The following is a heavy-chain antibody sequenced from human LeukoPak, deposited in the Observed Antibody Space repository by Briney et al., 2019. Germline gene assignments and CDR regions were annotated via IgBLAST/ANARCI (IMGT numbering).Heavy chain of an antibody. V-gene: IGHV3-30-3*01. CDR2: ISYDGSNK. CDR1: RFTFSSYA. D-gene: IGHD3-22*01. Sequence: SGGSLRLSCAASRFTFSSYAMHWVRQAPGKGLEWVAVISYDGSNKYYADSVKGRFTISRDNSKNTLYLQMNSLRAEDTAVYYCARDSSGYQEYYMDVWGKGTTVTVSS. CDR3: ARDSSGYQEYYMDV. J-gene: IGHJ6*03.